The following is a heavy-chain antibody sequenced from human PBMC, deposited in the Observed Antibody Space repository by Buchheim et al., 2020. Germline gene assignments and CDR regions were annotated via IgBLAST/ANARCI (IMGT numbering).Heavy chain of an antibody. D-gene: IGHD3-3*01. J-gene: IGHJ4*02. V-gene: IGHV3-30*18. Sequence: QVQLVESGGGVVQPGRSLRLSCAASGFTFSSYGMHWVRQAPGKGLEWVAVISYDGSNKYYADSVKGRFTISRDNSKKTLYRQMNSLRAEDTAVYYCTKGGLRFLEWLFGYWGQGTL. CDR2: ISYDGSNK. CDR3: TKGGLRFLEWLFGY. CDR1: GFTFSSYG.